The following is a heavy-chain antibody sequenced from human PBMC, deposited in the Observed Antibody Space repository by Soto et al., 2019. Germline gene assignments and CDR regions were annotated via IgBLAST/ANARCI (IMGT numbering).Heavy chain of an antibody. Sequence: SETLSLTCTVSGGSVSSGSYYWSWIRQPPGKGLEWIGYIYYSGSTNYNPSLKSRVTISVDTSKNQFSLKLSSVTAADTAVYYCARDFIYYDSSGYRRWFDPWGQGTLVTVSS. D-gene: IGHD3-22*01. V-gene: IGHV4-61*01. CDR2: IYYSGST. CDR1: GGSVSSGSYY. J-gene: IGHJ5*02. CDR3: ARDFIYYDSSGYRRWFDP.